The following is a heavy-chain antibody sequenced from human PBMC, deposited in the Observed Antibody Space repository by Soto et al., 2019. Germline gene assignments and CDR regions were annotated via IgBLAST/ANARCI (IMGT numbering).Heavy chain of an antibody. CDR2: MNPNSGNT. Sequence: ASVKVSCKASGYTFTSCNINWVRQATGQGLEWMGWMNPNSGNTGYAQKFQGRVTMTRNTSISTAYMELSSLRSEDTAVYYCARVRATNWCGPWGQGTLVGVSS. D-gene: IGHD1-26*01. CDR1: GYTFTSCN. CDR3: ARVRATNWCGP. J-gene: IGHJ5*02. V-gene: IGHV1-8*02.